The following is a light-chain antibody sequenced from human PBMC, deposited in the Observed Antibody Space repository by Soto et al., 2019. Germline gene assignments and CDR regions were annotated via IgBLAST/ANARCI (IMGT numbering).Light chain of an antibody. CDR3: GTWDSSLSVIL. V-gene: IGLV1-51*01. Sequence: QSVLTQPPSVSAAPGQKVTISCSGSTSNIGANDVSWYQQLPGTAPKLLIYDNDKRPSEIPDRFSGSKSGTSATLGITGLQTGDEADYYCGTWDSSLSVILFGGGTKLTVL. J-gene: IGLJ2*01. CDR2: DND. CDR1: TSNIGAND.